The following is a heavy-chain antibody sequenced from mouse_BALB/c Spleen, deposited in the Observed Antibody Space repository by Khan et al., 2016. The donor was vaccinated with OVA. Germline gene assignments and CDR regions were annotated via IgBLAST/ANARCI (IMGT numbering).Heavy chain of an antibody. V-gene: IGHV1-7*01. CDR3: ARRGLRWDFDY. J-gene: IGHJ2*01. CDR2: INPSTGYT. CDR1: GYTFINYW. D-gene: IGHD1-1*01. Sequence: VQLQQSGAELAKPGASVKMSCQASGYTFINYWILWVKQRPGQGLEWIGYINPSTGYTEYNQNFKDKATLTADKSSSTAYMQLSSLTSEDSAVYYGARRGLRWDFDYWGQGTTLTVSS.